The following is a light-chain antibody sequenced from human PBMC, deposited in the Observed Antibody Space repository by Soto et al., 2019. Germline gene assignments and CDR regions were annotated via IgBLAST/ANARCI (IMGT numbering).Light chain of an antibody. V-gene: IGLV3-25*03. CDR2: KDS. J-gene: IGLJ2*01. Sequence: SYELTQPPSVSVFPGQTARITCSGDALPKQYAYWYQQKPGQAPVLVIYKDSERPSGIPERFSGSSSGTTVTLTISGVQAEDEADYYCQSADSSGTYPVVFGGGTKLTVL. CDR3: QSADSSGTYPVV. CDR1: ALPKQY.